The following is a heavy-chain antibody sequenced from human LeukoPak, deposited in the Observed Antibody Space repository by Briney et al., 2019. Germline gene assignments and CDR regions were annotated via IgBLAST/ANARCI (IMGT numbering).Heavy chain of an antibody. V-gene: IGHV1-46*01. CDR2: INPSGGST. D-gene: IGHD5-18*01. Sequence: GASVKVSCKAPGYTFTSYYMHWVRQAPGQGLEWMGIINPSGGSTSYAQKFQGRVPMTRETSTSTVYMELSSLRSEDTAVYYCARVRPDTAMGYFDYWGQGTLVTVSS. CDR3: ARVRPDTAMGYFDY. CDR1: GYTFTSYY. J-gene: IGHJ4*02.